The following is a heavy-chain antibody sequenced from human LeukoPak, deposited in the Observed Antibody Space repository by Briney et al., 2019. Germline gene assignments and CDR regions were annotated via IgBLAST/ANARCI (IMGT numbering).Heavy chain of an antibody. J-gene: IGHJ4*02. V-gene: IGHV4-39*01. D-gene: IGHD3-3*01. CDR2: IYYSGST. CDR3: ARHDTIFGVVIDY. CDR1: GYSISSSSYY. Sequence: SETLSLTCAVSGYSISSSSYYWGWIRQPPGKGLERIGSIYYSGSTYYNPSLKSRVTISVDTSKNQFSLKLSSVTAADTAVYYCARHDTIFGVVIDYWGQGTLVTVSS.